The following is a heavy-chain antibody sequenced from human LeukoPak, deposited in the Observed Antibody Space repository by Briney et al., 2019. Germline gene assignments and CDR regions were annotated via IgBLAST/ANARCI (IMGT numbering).Heavy chain of an antibody. CDR3: SSLHYYDSSGYHLEGSY. V-gene: IGHV3-49*04. J-gene: IGHJ4*02. D-gene: IGHD3-22*01. Sequence: PGGSLRLSCAASGFTFSTYAMSWVRQAPGKGLEWVGFIRGKAYGGTTEYAASVRGRFTVSRDDSQSIAYLQMNSLKTEDTAVYYCSSLHYYDSSGYHLEGSYWGQGTLVTVSS. CDR1: GFTFSTYA. CDR2: IRGKAYGGTT.